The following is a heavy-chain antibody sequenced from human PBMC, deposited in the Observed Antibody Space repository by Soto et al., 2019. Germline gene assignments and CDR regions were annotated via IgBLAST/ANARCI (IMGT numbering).Heavy chain of an antibody. V-gene: IGHV4-59*01. CDR2: IYYSGST. J-gene: IGHJ5*02. CDR1: GGSISSYY. D-gene: IGHD2-15*01. Sequence: SETLSLTCTVSGGSISSYYWSWIRQPPGKGLEWIGYIYYSGSTNYNPSLKSRVTISVDTSKNQFSLKLSSVTAADTAVYYCARDLGYCSGGSCSKNWFDPWGQGTLVTVSS. CDR3: ARDLGYCSGGSCSKNWFDP.